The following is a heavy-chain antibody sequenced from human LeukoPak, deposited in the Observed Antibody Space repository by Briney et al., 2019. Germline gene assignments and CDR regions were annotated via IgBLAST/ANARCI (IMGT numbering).Heavy chain of an antibody. Sequence: SETLSLTCAVYGGSFSGYYWSWIRQPPGKGLEWIGEINHSGSTNYNPSLKSRVTISVDTSKNQFSLKLSSVTAADTAVYYCARAPPRHDYYYDYYVDVWGKGTTVTVSS. CDR2: INHSGST. CDR1: GGSFSGYY. J-gene: IGHJ6*03. CDR3: ARAPPRHDYYYDYYVDV. V-gene: IGHV4-34*01.